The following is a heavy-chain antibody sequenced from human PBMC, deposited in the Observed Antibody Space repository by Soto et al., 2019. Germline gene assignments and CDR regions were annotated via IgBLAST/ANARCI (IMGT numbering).Heavy chain of an antibody. V-gene: IGHV4-59*01. CDR2: IYYSGST. D-gene: IGHD2-15*01. CDR1: GRSIISYY. CDR3: ARAGGYCSGGSCYTFDY. J-gene: IGHJ4*02. Sequence: PSETLSLTCAVSGRSIISYYWSWIRQPTGKGLEWIGYIYYSGSTNYNPSPKSRVTISVDTSKIQFSLKLSSVTAADTAVYYCARAGGYCSGGSCYTFDYWGQGTLVTVSS.